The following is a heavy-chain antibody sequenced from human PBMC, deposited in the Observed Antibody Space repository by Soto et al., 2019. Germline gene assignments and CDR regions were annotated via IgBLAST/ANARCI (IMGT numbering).Heavy chain of an antibody. CDR3: AKYTRGATMENSGWYYDYFDY. V-gene: IGHV1-69*06. D-gene: IGHD6-19*01. CDR2: IIPIFGTA. Sequence: QVQLVQSGAEVKKPGSSVKVSCKASGGTFSSYAISWVRQAPGQGLEWMGGIIPIFGTANYAQKFQGRVTITADKSTSTAYMELSSLRSEDTAVYYCAKYTRGATMENSGWYYDYFDYWGQGTLVTVSS. J-gene: IGHJ4*02. CDR1: GGTFSSYA.